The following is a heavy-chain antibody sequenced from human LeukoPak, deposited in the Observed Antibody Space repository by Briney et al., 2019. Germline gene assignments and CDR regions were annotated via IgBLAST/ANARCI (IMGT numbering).Heavy chain of an antibody. Sequence: SETLSLTCTVSGGSISSSSYFWDWIRQPPGKGLEWIGNIYHSGTTDYNPSLKTRVTMSVDTSNNRFSLQVNSVTAADTAVYYCARHVAYGPLEIWSQGTMVTVSS. CDR2: IYHSGTT. CDR1: GGSISSSSYF. CDR3: ARHVAYGPLEI. D-gene: IGHD3-10*01. J-gene: IGHJ3*02. V-gene: IGHV4-39*01.